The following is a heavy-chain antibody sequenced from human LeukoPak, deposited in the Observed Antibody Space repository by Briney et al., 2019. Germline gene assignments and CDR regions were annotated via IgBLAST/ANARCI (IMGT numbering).Heavy chain of an antibody. CDR2: ISYTGTTT. D-gene: IGHD3-10*01. V-gene: IGHV4-59*01. CDR1: GGSINNYY. J-gene: IGHJ4*02. CDR3: VASPARFNFDF. Sequence: SETLSLTCTVSGGSINNYYWSWIRQPPGKGLEWIGYISYTGTTTNYNPPLKSRVAISRDTSKSQISLNLTSVTAADTAVYFCVASPARFNFDFWGQGILVTVSS.